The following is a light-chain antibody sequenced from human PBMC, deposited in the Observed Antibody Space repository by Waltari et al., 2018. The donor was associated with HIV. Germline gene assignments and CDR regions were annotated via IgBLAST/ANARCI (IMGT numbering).Light chain of an antibody. CDR2: GNK. CDR3: QSYDRSLSASVV. J-gene: IGLJ2*01. CDR1: SSNIGADYD. V-gene: IGLV1-40*01. Sequence: QSVLTQPPSVSGAPGQRVTLSCTGVSSNIGADYDVHWYQQIPGTAPKLLISGNKNRPSGVPDRFSASKSGASASLAITGLQAEDESDYFCQSYDRSLSASVVFGGGTKLTVL.